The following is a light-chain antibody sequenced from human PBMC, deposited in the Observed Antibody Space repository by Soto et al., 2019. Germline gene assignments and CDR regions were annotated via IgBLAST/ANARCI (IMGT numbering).Light chain of an antibody. V-gene: IGKV3-11*01. CDR1: QSVRTY. Sequence: EIVLTQSPVTLSLSLGERATLSCRASQSVRTYLAWYQVKPGQAPRLLIYDASRRASGVPARISGSGSGTDFTIPISSLEPEDFALYYCQQRNSWPPITFGQGTRLEIK. CDR3: QQRNSWPPIT. J-gene: IGKJ5*01. CDR2: DAS.